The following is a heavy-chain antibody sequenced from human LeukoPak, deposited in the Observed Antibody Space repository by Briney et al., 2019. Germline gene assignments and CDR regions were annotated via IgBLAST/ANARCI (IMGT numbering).Heavy chain of an antibody. CDR1: GYTFTSYA. CDR2: ISTYSGNT. Sequence: ASVTVSCKPSGYTFTSYALSWVRQAPGQGLEWMGWISTYSGNTNYAQKLQGRITMTIETSTSTAYMELRSLRSDDTAVYYCARGGSRVVTYGNFDYWGQGTLVTVSS. CDR3: ARGGSRVVTYGNFDY. V-gene: IGHV1-18*01. D-gene: IGHD2-21*02. J-gene: IGHJ4*02.